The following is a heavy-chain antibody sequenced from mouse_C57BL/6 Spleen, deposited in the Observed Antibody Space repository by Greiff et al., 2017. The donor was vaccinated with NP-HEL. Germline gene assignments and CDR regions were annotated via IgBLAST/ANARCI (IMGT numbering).Heavy chain of an antibody. D-gene: IGHD3-2*02. V-gene: IGHV1-81*01. CDR3: ARDSSGYGAMDY. J-gene: IGHJ4*01. CDR1: GYTFTSYG. CDR2: IYPRSGNT. Sequence: QVQLKQSGAELARPGASVKLSCKASGYTFTSYGISWVKQRTGQGLEWIGEIYPRSGNTYYNEKFKGKATLTADKSSGTAYMELRSLTSEDSAVYFCARDSSGYGAMDYWGQGTSVTVSS.